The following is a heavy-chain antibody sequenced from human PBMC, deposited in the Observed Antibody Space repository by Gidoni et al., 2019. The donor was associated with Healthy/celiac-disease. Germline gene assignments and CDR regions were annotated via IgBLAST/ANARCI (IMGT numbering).Heavy chain of an antibody. J-gene: IGHJ4*02. Sequence: EVHLLEPGGGFVQPGGSLRLSCAASGFTFSSYAMSWVRQAPGKGLEWVSAISGSGGSTYYADSVKGRFTISRDNSKNTLYLQMNSLRAEDTAVYYCAKGGWEHGFDYWGQGTLVTVSS. CDR3: AKGGWEHGFDY. D-gene: IGHD1-26*01. CDR2: ISGSGGST. CDR1: GFTFSSYA. V-gene: IGHV3-23*01.